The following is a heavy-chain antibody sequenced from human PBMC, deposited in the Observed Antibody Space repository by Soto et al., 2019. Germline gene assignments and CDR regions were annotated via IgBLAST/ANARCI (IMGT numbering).Heavy chain of an antibody. Sequence: ASVKVSCKASGYTFTSYDINWVRQATGQGLEWMGWMNPNSGNTGYAQKFQGRVTMTRNTSISTAYMELSSLRSEDTAVYYCARGVVVVPAAMEDYYYYYYMDVWGKGTTVTVSS. CDR2: MNPNSGNT. J-gene: IGHJ6*03. CDR1: GYTFTSYD. D-gene: IGHD2-2*01. CDR3: ARGVVVVPAAMEDYYYYYYMDV. V-gene: IGHV1-8*01.